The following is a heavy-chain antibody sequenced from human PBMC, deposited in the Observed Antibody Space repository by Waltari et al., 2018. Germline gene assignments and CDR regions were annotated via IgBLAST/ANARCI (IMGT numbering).Heavy chain of an antibody. J-gene: IGHJ4*02. CDR1: GFAISSSR. Sequence: EVQLVESGGGLVQTGGCLTPCCAASGFAISSSRLTWVRQALGKGREGVSAISGSGGSTYYADSVKGRFTISRDNSKNTLYLQMNSLRAEDTAVYYCAKRKLGVAVADYWGQGTLVTVSS. V-gene: IGHV3-23*04. D-gene: IGHD6-19*01. CDR3: AKRKLGVAVADY. CDR2: ISGSGGST.